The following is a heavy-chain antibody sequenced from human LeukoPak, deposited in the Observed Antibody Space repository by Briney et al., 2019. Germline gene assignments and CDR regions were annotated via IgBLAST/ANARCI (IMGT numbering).Heavy chain of an antibody. Sequence: SETLSLTGTVYTGSISSSSYYWDWIRQPPGKGLERIGSIYDTGCTYYNPSLKGRVTISVDTSKNQFSLKLSTVIAADTAEYYCARGTGTFDYWGQGTLVTVSS. CDR2: IYDTGCT. J-gene: IGHJ4*02. CDR1: TGSISSSSYY. D-gene: IGHD1-1*01. CDR3: ARGTGTFDY. V-gene: IGHV4-39*01.